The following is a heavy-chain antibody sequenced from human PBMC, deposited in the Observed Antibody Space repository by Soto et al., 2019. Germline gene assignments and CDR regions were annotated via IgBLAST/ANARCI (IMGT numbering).Heavy chain of an antibody. CDR2: ISAYNGNT. V-gene: IGHV1-18*01. J-gene: IGHJ6*02. Sequence: QVQLVQSGAEVKKPGASVKVSCKASGYTFTSYGISWVRQAPGQGLEWMGWISAYNGNTNYAQTLQGRVTMTTDTSTSTAYMELRSLRSDDTAVYYCARCRYTDSSSWYYYYYGMDVLGQGTTVTVSS. D-gene: IGHD6-13*01. CDR1: GYTFTSYG. CDR3: ARCRYTDSSSWYYYYYGMDV.